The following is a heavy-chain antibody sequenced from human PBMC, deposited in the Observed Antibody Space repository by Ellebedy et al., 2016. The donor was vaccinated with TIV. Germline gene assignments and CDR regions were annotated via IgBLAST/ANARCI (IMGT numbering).Heavy chain of an antibody. Sequence: GESLKISXAASGFTFNNSAMNWVRQAPGKGLECVAVVSNDGSIKYYADSVKGRFTISRDNSKNTLYLQMNSLRPEDTAVYYCARGFVTTVNSMDVWGQGTMVTVSS. D-gene: IGHD4-17*01. CDR2: VSNDGSIK. CDR3: ARGFVTTVNSMDV. V-gene: IGHV3-30*04. J-gene: IGHJ6*02. CDR1: GFTFNNSA.